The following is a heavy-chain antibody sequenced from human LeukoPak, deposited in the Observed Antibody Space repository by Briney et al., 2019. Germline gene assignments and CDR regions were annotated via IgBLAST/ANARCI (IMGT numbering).Heavy chain of an antibody. D-gene: IGHD4-17*01. J-gene: IGHJ4*02. CDR1: GYTFTGYY. CDR2: INPNSGGT. Sequence: ASVKVSCKASGYTFTGYYMHWVRQAPGQGLEWMGWINPNSGGTNYAQKFQGRVTMTRDTSISTAYMELRSLRSDDTAVYYCARDHYPTVTTFGYWGQGTLVTVSS. V-gene: IGHV1-2*02. CDR3: ARDHYPTVTTFGY.